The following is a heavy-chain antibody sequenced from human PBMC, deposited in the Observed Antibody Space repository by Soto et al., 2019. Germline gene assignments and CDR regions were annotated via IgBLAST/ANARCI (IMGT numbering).Heavy chain of an antibody. V-gene: IGHV4-39*01. J-gene: IGHJ5*02. CDR3: ARHATDYCSSTSCYLAWFDP. CDR2: IYYSGST. Sequence: QLQLQESGPGLVKPSETLSLTCTVSGGSISSSSYYWGWIRQPPGKGLEWIGSIYYSGSTYYNPFLKSRVTSSVDTSKNQFSLKLSSVTAADTAVYYCARHATDYCSSTSCYLAWFDPWGQGTLVTVSS. D-gene: IGHD2-2*01. CDR1: GGSISSSSYY.